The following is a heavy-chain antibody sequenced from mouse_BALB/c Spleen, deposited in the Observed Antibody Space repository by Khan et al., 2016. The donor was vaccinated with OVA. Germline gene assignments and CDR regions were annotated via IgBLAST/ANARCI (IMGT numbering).Heavy chain of an antibody. CDR2: ISHSGST. D-gene: IGHD1-2*01. J-gene: IGHJ2*01. CDR3: ARTARIEY. Sequence: EVQLQESGPGLVKPSQSLSLTCTVTGYSITSGYGWNWIRQFPGNKLEWMGYISHSGSTNYNPSLKSRIPFTRDTSKNQFFLQLNSVTTEDTATNSCARTARIEYWGQGTTLTVSS. CDR1: GYSITSGYG. V-gene: IGHV3-2*02.